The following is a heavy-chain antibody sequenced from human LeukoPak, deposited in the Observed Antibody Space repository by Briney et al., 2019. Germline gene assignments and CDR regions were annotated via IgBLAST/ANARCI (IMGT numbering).Heavy chain of an antibody. J-gene: IGHJ3*02. CDR1: GGSISSYY. Sequence: SETLSLTCTVSGGSISSYYWSWIRQPAGKGLEWIWRIYTSRSTNYNPSLKSRVTMSFDRSKNQFSLKLSSVTAADTAVYYCARALYGDYTGNAFDIWGQGTMVTASS. D-gene: IGHD4-17*01. CDR3: ARALYGDYTGNAFDI. V-gene: IGHV4-4*07. CDR2: IYTSRST.